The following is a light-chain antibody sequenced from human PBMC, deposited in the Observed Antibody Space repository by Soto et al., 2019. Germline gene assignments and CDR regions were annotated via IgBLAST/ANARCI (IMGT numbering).Light chain of an antibody. CDR3: QQLNSYPLT. V-gene: IGKV1-9*01. CDR2: AAS. CDR1: QGISNY. Sequence: DIQLTQSPSFLSASVGDRVTITCRASQGISNYVAWYQQKPGRAPNLLIYAASSLQSGVPPRFSGSGSGTEFTLTISSLQPEDFATYYCQQLNSYPLTFGGGTKVEIK. J-gene: IGKJ4*01.